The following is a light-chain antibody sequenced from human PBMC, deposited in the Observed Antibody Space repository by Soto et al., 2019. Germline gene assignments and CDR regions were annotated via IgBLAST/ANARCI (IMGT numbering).Light chain of an antibody. Sequence: QSALTQPASVSGSPGQSITISCTGTSSDVGANIFVSWYQQHPGKVPKLMIYTVSSRPSGVSQRFSGSKSGNTASLTISGLQAEHEADYYCSSFTTDSTYVFGTGTKLTVL. CDR1: SSDVGANIF. CDR3: SSFTTDSTYV. V-gene: IGLV2-14*01. J-gene: IGLJ1*01. CDR2: TVS.